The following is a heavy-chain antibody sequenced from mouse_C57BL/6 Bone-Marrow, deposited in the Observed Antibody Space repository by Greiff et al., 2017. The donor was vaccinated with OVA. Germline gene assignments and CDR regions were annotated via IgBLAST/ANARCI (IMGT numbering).Heavy chain of an antibody. Sequence: QVQLQQSGAELVKPGASVKLSCKASGYTFTEYTIHWVKQRSGQGLEWIGWFYPGSGSIKYNEKFKDKATLTADKSSSTVYMELSRLTSEDSAVDFCARHEDEYYGSSDDWYFDYWGQGTTLTVSS. CDR2: FYPGSGSI. J-gene: IGHJ2*01. D-gene: IGHD1-1*01. CDR3: ARHEDEYYGSSDDWYFDY. V-gene: IGHV1-62-2*01. CDR1: GYTFTEYT.